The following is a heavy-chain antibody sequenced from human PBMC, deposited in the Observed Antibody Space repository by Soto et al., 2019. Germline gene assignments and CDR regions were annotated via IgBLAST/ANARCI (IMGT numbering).Heavy chain of an antibody. CDR2: IWPDGDIE. V-gene: IGHV3-33*06. D-gene: IGHD1-26*01. J-gene: IGHJ5*02. CDR3: ANVGMVAATQRGWFDP. CDR1: GFTFYNYG. Sequence: QVQLVESGGGVVQPGRSLRLSCVASGFTFYNYGMHWVRQAPGKGLEWVAAIWPDGDIEHYPDSVKGRFTISRDNSRNTLYLQMNSLRAEDTAMYYCANVGMVAATQRGWFDPWGQGTLVIVSS.